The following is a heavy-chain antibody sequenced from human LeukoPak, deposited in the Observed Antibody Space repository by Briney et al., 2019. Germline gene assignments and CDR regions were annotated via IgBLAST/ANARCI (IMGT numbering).Heavy chain of an antibody. CDR2: IYYSGST. Sequence: SETLSLTCTISSGSVSSSSYYWGWIRQPPGKGLEWIGSIYYSGSTYYNPSLKSRVTISVDTSKNQFSLKLSSVTAADTAVYYCARAATVQYYDILTDNRDASRQFKPENDWFDPWGQGTLVTVSS. J-gene: IGHJ5*02. D-gene: IGHD3-9*01. V-gene: IGHV4-39*07. CDR1: SGSVSSSSYY. CDR3: ARAATVQYYDILTDNRDASRQFKPENDWFDP.